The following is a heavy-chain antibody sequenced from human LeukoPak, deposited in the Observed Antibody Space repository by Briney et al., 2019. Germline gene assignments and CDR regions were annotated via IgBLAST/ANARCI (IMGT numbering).Heavy chain of an antibody. CDR1: GGSFSGYY. D-gene: IGHD3-22*01. J-gene: IGHJ5*02. CDR3: ARGGLNYYDSSGRYNWFDP. CDR2: IYYSGST. Sequence: SETLSLTCAVYGGSFSGYYWGWIRQPPGKGLEWIGSIYYSGSTYYNPSLKSRVTISVDTSKNQFSLKLSSVTAADTAVYYCARGGLNYYDSSGRYNWFDPWGQGTLVTVSS. V-gene: IGHV4-34*01.